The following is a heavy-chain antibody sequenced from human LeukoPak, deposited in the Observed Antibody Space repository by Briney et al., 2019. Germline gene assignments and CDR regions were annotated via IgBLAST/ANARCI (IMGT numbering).Heavy chain of an antibody. CDR1: GFTFSSYA. J-gene: IGHJ4*02. CDR2: ISYDGSNK. CDR3: AREESSSFRGVDY. Sequence: QPGGSLRLSCAASGFTFSSYAMHWVRQAPGKGLEWVAVISYDGSNKYYADSVKGRFTISRDNSKNTLYLQMNSLRAEDTAVYYCAREESSSFRGVDYWGQGTLVTVSS. D-gene: IGHD6-13*01. V-gene: IGHV3-30-3*01.